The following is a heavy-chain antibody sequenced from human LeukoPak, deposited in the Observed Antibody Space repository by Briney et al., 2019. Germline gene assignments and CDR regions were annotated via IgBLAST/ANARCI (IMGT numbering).Heavy chain of an antibody. D-gene: IGHD3-10*02. CDR1: GFTFSSYS. V-gene: IGHV3-48*02. CDR3: ARDLHYYVAMDV. J-gene: IGHJ6*02. CDR2: INSNSKTI. Sequence: GGSLRLSCAASGFTFSSYSMNWVRQAPGKGLEWVSYINSNSKTIYYADSVKDRFTISRDNAKNSLYPQMDSLRDEDTAVYYCARDLHYYVAMDVWGQGTTVAVSS.